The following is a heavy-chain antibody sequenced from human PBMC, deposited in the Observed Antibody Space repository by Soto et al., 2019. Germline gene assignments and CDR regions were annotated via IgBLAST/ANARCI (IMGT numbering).Heavy chain of an antibody. CDR2: ISGDGGST. CDR1: GFTFDDYA. J-gene: IGHJ4*02. Sequence: GESLKISCAASGFTFDDYAMHWVRQAPGKGLEWVSLISGDGGSTYYADSVKGRFTISRDNSKNSLYLQMNSLRTEDTALYYCAKAAIAAAGWGYYFDYWGQGTLVTVSS. V-gene: IGHV3-43*02. D-gene: IGHD6-13*01. CDR3: AKAAIAAAGWGYYFDY.